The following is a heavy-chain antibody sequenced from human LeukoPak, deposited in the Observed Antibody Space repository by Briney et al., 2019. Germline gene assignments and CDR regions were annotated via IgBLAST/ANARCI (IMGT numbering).Heavy chain of an antibody. J-gene: IGHJ4*02. CDR3: ARQRRTYYYDSSGYYYDYFDY. Sequence: SETLSLTCTVSGYSISSGYYWGWIRQPPGKGLEWIGEINHSGSTNYNPSLKSRVTISVDTSKNQFSLKLSSVTAADTAVYYCARQRRTYYYDSSGYYYDYFDYWGQGTLVTVSS. CDR1: GYSISSGYY. CDR2: INHSGST. D-gene: IGHD3-22*01. V-gene: IGHV4-38-2*02.